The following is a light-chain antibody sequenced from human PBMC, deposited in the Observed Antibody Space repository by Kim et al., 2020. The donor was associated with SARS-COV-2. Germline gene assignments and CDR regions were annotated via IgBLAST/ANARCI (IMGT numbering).Light chain of an antibody. CDR1: QYISNY. CDR2: AAS. V-gene: IGKV1-39*01. J-gene: IGKJ2*01. Sequence: IQMTQSPSSLSASVGDRVTITCRASQYISNYLNWYQQRPGKAPKVLIYAASILQSGVPPRISGSGSGTDFTLTISSLQPEDFATYYCQQSYINPPEYTFGQGTKLEIK. CDR3: QQSYINPPEYT.